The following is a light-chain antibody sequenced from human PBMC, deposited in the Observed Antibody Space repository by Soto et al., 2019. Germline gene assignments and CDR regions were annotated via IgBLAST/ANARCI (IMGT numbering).Light chain of an antibody. Sequence: EIVMTQSPATLSVSPGERATLSCRASQSVSSNLAWYQQKPGQAPRLLIYGASTRATGIPARFSGSGSGTEFPLTISSLQSEDFAFYYCQQYNNWPPMAFGQGTKVEIK. V-gene: IGKV3-15*01. J-gene: IGKJ1*01. CDR1: QSVSSN. CDR2: GAS. CDR3: QQYNNWPPMA.